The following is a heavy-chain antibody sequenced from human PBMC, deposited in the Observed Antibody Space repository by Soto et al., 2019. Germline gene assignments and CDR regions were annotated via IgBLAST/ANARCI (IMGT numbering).Heavy chain of an antibody. CDR2: INHSGST. J-gene: IGHJ4*02. CDR3: AGEVVTATNDY. D-gene: IGHD2-21*02. Sequence: QVQLQQWGAGLLKPSETLSLTCAVYGGSFSGYYWSWIRQPPGKGLEWIGEINHSGSTNYNPSLKSRVTISVDTSKHQFSLKLSSVTAADTAVYYCAGEVVTATNDYWGQGTLVTVSS. CDR1: GGSFSGYY. V-gene: IGHV4-34*01.